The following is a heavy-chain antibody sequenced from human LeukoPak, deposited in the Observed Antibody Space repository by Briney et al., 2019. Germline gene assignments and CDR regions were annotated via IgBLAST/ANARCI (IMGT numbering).Heavy chain of an antibody. V-gene: IGHV3-33*01. Sequence: GGSLRLSCVASGFTFSSYGMHWVRQAPGKGLGWVAVIWYDGSNKYYADSVKGRFTISRDNAKNSLYLQMNSLRAEDTAVYYCARPNRSGWYIDYWGQGTLVTVSS. CDR2: IWYDGSNK. J-gene: IGHJ4*02. CDR3: ARPNRSGWYIDY. D-gene: IGHD6-19*01. CDR1: GFTFSSYG.